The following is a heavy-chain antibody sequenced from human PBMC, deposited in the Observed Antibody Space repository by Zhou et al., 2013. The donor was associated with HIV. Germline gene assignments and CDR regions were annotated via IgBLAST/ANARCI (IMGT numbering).Heavy chain of an antibody. CDR3: ARVTATRVLDY. J-gene: IGHJ4*02. V-gene: IGHV1-46*01. Sequence: QVQLVQSGAEVKKPGASVKVSCEASGYTFTSYYTHWVRQAPGQGLEWMGIINPSGGSTSYAQKFQGRVTMTRDTSTSTVYMELSSLRSEDTAVYYCARVTATRVLDYWGQGTLVTVSS. CDR1: GYTFTSYY. CDR2: INPSGGST. D-gene: IGHD1-26*01.